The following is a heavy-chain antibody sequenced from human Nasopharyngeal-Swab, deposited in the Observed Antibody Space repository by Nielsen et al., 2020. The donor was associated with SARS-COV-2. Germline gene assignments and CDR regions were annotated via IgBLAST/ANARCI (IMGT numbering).Heavy chain of an antibody. CDR3: AKDRASYGPDSADY. CDR2: IWYDGSNK. Sequence: GESLKISCVASGFTFSNYGMHWVRQPPGKGLEWVAVIWYDGSNKYHADSVKGRFTISRDNSNNTLWLQMDSLGADDTAKYYCAKDRASYGPDSADYWGQGALITVSS. D-gene: IGHD3-10*01. J-gene: IGHJ4*02. V-gene: IGHV3-33*06. CDR1: GFTFSNYG.